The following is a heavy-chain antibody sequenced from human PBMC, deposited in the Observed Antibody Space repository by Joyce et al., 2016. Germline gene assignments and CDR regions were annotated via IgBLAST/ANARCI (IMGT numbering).Heavy chain of an antibody. J-gene: IGHJ4*02. CDR2: IIPMLDIT. V-gene: IGHV1-69*02. CDR1: GGTFSSDS. Sequence: QVQLVQSGAEVKKPGSSVRVSCKVSGGTFSSDSISWVRQTPGQGLELMGRIIPMLDITNYAQKFQGRVTITADKSTTTAYMELSRLRSDDTAVYYWARGLWGIVSGNRDYWGQGTLVTVSS. CDR3: ARGLWGIVSGNRDY. D-gene: IGHD3-9*01.